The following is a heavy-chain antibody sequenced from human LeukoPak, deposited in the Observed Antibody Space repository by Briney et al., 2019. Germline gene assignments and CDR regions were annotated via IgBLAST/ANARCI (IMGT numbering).Heavy chain of an antibody. CDR1: GGSISSYY. J-gene: IGHJ4*02. V-gene: IGHV4-59*01. D-gene: IGHD5-24*01. CDR2: IYYSGST. Sequence: PSETLSLTCTVSGGSISSYYWSWIRQPPGPGLEWIGYIYYSGSTNYNPSLKSRVTISVDTSKNQFSLNLSSVTAADTAVYYCERGDGYNFYYWGQETLVTVSS. CDR3: ERGDGYNFYY.